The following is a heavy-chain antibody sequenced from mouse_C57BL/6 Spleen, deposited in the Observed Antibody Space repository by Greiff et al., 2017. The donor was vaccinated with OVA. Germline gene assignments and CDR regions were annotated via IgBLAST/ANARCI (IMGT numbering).Heavy chain of an antibody. J-gene: IGHJ3*01. Sequence: VKLMESGAGLMKPGASVKLSCKATGYTFTGYWIEWVKQRPGHGLEWIGEILPGSGSTNYNEKFKGKATFTADTSSNTAYMQLSSLTTEDSAIYDCARSLLYYGNYSFAYWGQGTLVTVSA. CDR2: ILPGSGST. V-gene: IGHV1-9*01. CDR3: ARSLLYYGNYSFAY. D-gene: IGHD2-1*01. CDR1: GYTFTGYW.